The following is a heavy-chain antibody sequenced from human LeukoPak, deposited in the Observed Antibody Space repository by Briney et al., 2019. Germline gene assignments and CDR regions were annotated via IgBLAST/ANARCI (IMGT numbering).Heavy chain of an antibody. CDR3: ATGFAVGSGYPVA. CDR2: FDPEDGET. D-gene: IGHD3-22*01. CDR1: GYTHTELS. J-gene: IGHJ5*02. Sequence: ASVKVSCKVSGYTHTELSMHWVRQAPGKGLECMGGFDPEDGETIYAQKFQGRVTTTEDTSTDTAYMELSSLRSEDTAVYYCATGFAVGSGYPVAWGQGTLVTVSS. V-gene: IGHV1-24*01.